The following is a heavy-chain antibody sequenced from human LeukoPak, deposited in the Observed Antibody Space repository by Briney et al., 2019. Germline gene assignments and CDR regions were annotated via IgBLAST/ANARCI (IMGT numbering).Heavy chain of an antibody. CDR2: IAYDGSNK. J-gene: IGHJ4*02. V-gene: IGHV3-30*02. CDR1: GFNIGNSD. Sequence: GGSLRLSCAASGFNIGNSDMHWVRQAPGKGLEWMTCIAYDGSNKYYAESVKGRFTISSDNSKNTLYLQMNSLRAEDTAIYYCAKFYRATRGACNSWGQGTLVTVSS. D-gene: IGHD2-21*02. CDR3: AKFYRATRGACNS.